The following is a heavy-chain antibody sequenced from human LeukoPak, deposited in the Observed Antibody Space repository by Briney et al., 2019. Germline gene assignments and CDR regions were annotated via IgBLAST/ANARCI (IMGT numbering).Heavy chain of an antibody. J-gene: IGHJ4*02. Sequence: GGSLRLSCAASGFTFSSYGMHWVRQAPGKGLEWVAVIWYDGSNKYYADSVKGRFTISRDNSKNTLYLQMNSLRAEDTAVYYCASQREPSAWPVDYWGQGTLVTVSS. D-gene: IGHD6-19*01. CDR3: ASQREPSAWPVDY. CDR2: IWYDGSNK. V-gene: IGHV3-33*01. CDR1: GFTFSSYG.